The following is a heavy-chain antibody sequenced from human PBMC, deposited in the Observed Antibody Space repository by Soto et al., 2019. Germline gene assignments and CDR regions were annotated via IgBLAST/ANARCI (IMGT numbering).Heavy chain of an antibody. V-gene: IGHV3-23*01. Sequence: GGSLRLSCAAAGFAFSTYAMTWVRQAPGKGLEWVSVISGSGGSSYYAASVKGRFTISRDNSKNTLFLQMNGLRAEDTAVYYCAKVTKRAAAGRYEYYKYGMDVWGQGATVTVSS. J-gene: IGHJ6*02. D-gene: IGHD6-13*01. CDR2: ISGSGGSS. CDR1: GFAFSTYA. CDR3: AKVTKRAAAGRYEYYKYGMDV.